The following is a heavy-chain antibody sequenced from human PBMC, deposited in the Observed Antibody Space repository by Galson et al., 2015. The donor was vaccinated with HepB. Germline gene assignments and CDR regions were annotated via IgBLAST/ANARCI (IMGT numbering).Heavy chain of an antibody. D-gene: IGHD4-23*01. J-gene: IGHJ5*02. CDR3: ARDQRWDLDPDNWFDP. CDR1: GFTFSDYY. V-gene: IGHV3-11*01. Sequence: SLRLSCAASGFTFSDYYMSWIRQAPGKGLEWVSYISSSGSTIYYADSVKGRFTISRDNAKNSLYLQMNSLRAEDTAVYYCARDQRWDLDPDNWFDPWGQGTLVTVSS. CDR2: ISSSGSTI.